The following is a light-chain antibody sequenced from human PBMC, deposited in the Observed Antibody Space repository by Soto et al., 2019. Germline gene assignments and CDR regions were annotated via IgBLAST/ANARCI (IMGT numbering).Light chain of an antibody. CDR3: QTWATGPDWV. CDR1: SGHSSYT. CDR2: LDSDGSH. J-gene: IGLJ3*02. V-gene: IGLV4-69*01. Sequence: QPVLTQSPSASASLGASVNLTCTLSSGHSSYTIVWHQQQPDKGPRYLMNLDSDGSHYKGDGIPDRFSGSSSGTERYLTISSLQSEDEADYYCQTWATGPDWVFGGGTKLTVL.